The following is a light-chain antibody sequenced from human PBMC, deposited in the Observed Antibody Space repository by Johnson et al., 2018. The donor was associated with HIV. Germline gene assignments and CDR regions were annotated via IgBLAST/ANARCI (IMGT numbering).Light chain of an antibody. CDR3: GTWDSSLSP. Sequence: QSVLTQPPSVSAAPGQKVTISCSGSSSTVGNNFVSWYQVLPGTAPKLLIYKDNERPSGIPDRFSGSKSGTSATLGITGLQTGDEADYYCGTWDSSLSPFGTGTKVTVL. V-gene: IGLV1-51*02. J-gene: IGLJ1*01. CDR2: KDN. CDR1: SSTVGNNF.